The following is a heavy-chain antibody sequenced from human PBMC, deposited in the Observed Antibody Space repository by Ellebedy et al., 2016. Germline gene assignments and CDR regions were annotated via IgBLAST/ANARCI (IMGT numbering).Heavy chain of an antibody. Sequence: SETLSLTXTVSGGSISSYYWSWIRQPPGKGLEWIGYIYYSGSTNYNPSLKSRVIISVDTSKNQFSLKLSSVTAADTAVYYCARAKSIRLGGRKNTVSGGMDVWGQGTTVTVSS. CDR1: GGSISSYY. J-gene: IGHJ6*02. CDR3: ARAKSIRLGGRKNTVSGGMDV. V-gene: IGHV4-59*01. CDR2: IYYSGST. D-gene: IGHD3-16*01.